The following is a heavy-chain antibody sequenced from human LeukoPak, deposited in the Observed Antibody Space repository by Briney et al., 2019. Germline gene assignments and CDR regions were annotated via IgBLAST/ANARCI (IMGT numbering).Heavy chain of an antibody. D-gene: IGHD1-26*01. CDR1: GFTFSNYA. CDR3: AKDLHGSYGPMYFDY. Sequence: PGGSLRLSCAASGFTFSNYAVSWVRQAPGKGLEWVSAISGSGGSTYYADSVKGRFTISRDNSKNTLYLQMNSLRAEDTAVYYCAKDLHGSYGPMYFDYWGQGTLVTVSS. J-gene: IGHJ4*02. V-gene: IGHV3-23*01. CDR2: ISGSGGST.